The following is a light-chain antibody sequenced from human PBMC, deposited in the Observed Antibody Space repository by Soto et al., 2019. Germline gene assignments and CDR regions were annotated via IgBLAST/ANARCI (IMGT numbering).Light chain of an antibody. CDR3: QQRSNWPP. V-gene: IGKV3-11*01. CDR2: DAS. J-gene: IGKJ4*01. CDR1: QSVSSY. Sequence: EIVLTQSPATLSLSPGERATLSCRASQSVSSYLAWYQQKPGQAPRLLIYDASNRATGIPARFSGSGSGTDFTLTISSLKPEDFAVYYCQQRSNWPPFGGGTKVEIK.